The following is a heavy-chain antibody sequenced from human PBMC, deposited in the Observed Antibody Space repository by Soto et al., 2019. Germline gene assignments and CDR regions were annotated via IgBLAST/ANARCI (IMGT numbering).Heavy chain of an antibody. V-gene: IGHV3-23*01. CDR3: AKDRRAGGNSAFYFDF. J-gene: IGHJ4*02. CDR2: ISATGGGT. CDR1: GFNFSNYA. Sequence: XGSLRLSCAASGFNFSNYAMSWVRQAPGKGLEWVSLISATGGGTYYADSVKGRFTISRDNSHNTLYLQVHSLTAEDTAVYYCAKDRRAGGNSAFYFDFWGQGAQVTVSS. D-gene: IGHD3-16*01.